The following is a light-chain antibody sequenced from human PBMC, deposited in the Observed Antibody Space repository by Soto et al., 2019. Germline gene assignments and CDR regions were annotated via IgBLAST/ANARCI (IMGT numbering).Light chain of an antibody. V-gene: IGKV4-1*01. CDR3: QQYYSTPVT. CDR1: QSILSSSNNRNY. Sequence: DIVMTQFPDSLAVSLGERATIDCRSSQSILSSSNNRNYLAWFQQKPGQPPKLLIYWASTRDSGVPDRFSGSGSGTDFTLTISSLQAEDVAVYYCQQYYSTPVTFGPGTKVDIK. J-gene: IGKJ3*01. CDR2: WAS.